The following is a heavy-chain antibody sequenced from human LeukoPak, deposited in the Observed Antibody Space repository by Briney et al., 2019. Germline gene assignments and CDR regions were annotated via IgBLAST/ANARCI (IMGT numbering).Heavy chain of an antibody. CDR3: ARDISSSWSGGYYYYYMDV. J-gene: IGHJ6*03. D-gene: IGHD6-13*01. CDR1: GFTFSSYR. Sequence: GGSLRLSCAASGFTFSSYRMSWVRQAPGKGLEWVANIKQDGSEKYYVDSVKGRFTISRDNAKNSLYLQMNSLRAEDTAVYYCARDISSSWSGGYYYYYMDVWGKGTTVTVSS. V-gene: IGHV3-7*01. CDR2: IKQDGSEK.